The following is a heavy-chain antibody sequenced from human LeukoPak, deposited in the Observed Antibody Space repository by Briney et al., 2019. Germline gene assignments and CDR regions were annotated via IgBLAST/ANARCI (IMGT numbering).Heavy chain of an antibody. V-gene: IGHV1-2*06. CDR1: GYTFTGYY. Sequence: ASVKVSCKASGYTFTGYYMHWVRQAPGQGLEWMGRINPNSGGTNYAQMFQGRVTMTRDTSISTAYMELSRLRSDDTAVYYCARAGRYCSGGSCYYIYWGQGTLVTVSS. CDR3: ARAGRYCSGGSCYYIY. CDR2: INPNSGGT. J-gene: IGHJ4*02. D-gene: IGHD2-15*01.